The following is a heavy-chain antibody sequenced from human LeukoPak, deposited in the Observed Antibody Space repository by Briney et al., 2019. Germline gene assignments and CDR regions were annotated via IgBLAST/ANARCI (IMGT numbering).Heavy chain of an antibody. CDR3: AKDGVEQWLAYYFDY. CDR1: GFTFSSYG. D-gene: IGHD6-19*01. Sequence: GRSLRLSCAASGFTFSSYGMHWVRQAPGKGLEWVAAISYDGNNKYYADSVKGRLTISRDNSKNTLYVQMNSLRVEDTAVYYCAKDGVEQWLAYYFDYWGQGTLVTVSS. CDR2: ISYDGNNK. V-gene: IGHV3-30*18. J-gene: IGHJ4*02.